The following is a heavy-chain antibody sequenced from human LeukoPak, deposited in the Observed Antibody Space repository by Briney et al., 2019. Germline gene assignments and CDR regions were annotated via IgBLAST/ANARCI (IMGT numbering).Heavy chain of an antibody. V-gene: IGHV3-43*02. J-gene: IGHJ4*02. D-gene: IGHD3-3*01. CDR3: AKDNERLRFLEWLLPAFDY. CDR1: GLTFYYYA. Sequence: GGSLRLSSAASGLTFYYYAMHWVRQAPGKGLEWVSLISGDGGNTYYADSVKGRFTISRDNSKNSLYLQMNSLRTQDTALYYCAKDNERLRFLEWLLPAFDYWGQGTLVTVSS. CDR2: ISGDGGNT.